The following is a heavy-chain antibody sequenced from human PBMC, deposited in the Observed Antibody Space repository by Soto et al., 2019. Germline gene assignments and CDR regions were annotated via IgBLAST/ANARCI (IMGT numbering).Heavy chain of an antibody. CDR3: AREFLGGYDLDY. CDR1: GFTFSSYA. CDR2: ISYDGSNK. J-gene: IGHJ4*02. Sequence: GGSLRLSCAASGFTFSSYAMHWVRQAPGKGLEWVAVISYDGSNKYYADSVKGRFTISRDNSKNTLYLQMNSLRAEDTAVYYCAREFLGGYDLDYWGQGTLVTVSS. D-gene: IGHD5-12*01. V-gene: IGHV3-30-3*01.